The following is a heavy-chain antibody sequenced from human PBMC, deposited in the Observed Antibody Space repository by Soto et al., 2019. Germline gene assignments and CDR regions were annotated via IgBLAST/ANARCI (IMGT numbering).Heavy chain of an antibody. Sequence: GGSLRLSCVASGFTVSNYAMSWVRQAPGKGLERVSSISVSGGSTYYADSVKGRFTISRDKSKNTLYLQMNSLRAGDTAVYYCAKDDYGYWFDPWGQGTLVTVSS. V-gene: IGHV3-23*01. CDR3: AKDDYGYWFDP. J-gene: IGHJ5*02. CDR2: ISVSGGST. D-gene: IGHD4-17*01. CDR1: GFTVSNYA.